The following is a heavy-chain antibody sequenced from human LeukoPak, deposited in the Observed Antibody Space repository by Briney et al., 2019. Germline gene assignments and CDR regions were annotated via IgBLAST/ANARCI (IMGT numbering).Heavy chain of an antibody. V-gene: IGHV1-2*02. CDR3: ARDLEVRGVPDY. Sequence: ASVKVSCKASGYTFTGYYMHWVRQAPGQGLEWMGWINPNSGGTNYAQKFQGRVTMTRDTSISTAYMELSRLRSDDTAVYYCARDLEVRGVPDYWGQGTLVTVSS. CDR1: GYTFTGYY. J-gene: IGHJ4*02. D-gene: IGHD3-10*01. CDR2: INPNSGGT.